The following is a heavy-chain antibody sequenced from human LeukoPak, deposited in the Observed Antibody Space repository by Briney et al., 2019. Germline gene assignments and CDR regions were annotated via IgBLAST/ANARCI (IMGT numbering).Heavy chain of an antibody. CDR2: ISGRGGST. V-gene: IGHV3-23*01. CDR1: GFTFNNYA. J-gene: IGHJ4*02. D-gene: IGHD2-8*01. Sequence: GGSLRLSCAASGFTFNNYAMAWVRQAPGKGLEWVSGISGRGGSTFYSVKGRFTISRDNSKNTLFLQMNRLRAEDTAIYYCAKAGEYCPDGSCYFENYYFDYWGQGTLVTVSS. CDR3: AKAGEYCPDGSCYFENYYFDY.